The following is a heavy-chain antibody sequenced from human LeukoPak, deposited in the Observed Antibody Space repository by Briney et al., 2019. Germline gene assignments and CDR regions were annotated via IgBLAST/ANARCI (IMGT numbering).Heavy chain of an antibody. Sequence: SETLSLTCTVSGGSISSSSYYWGWIRQPPGKGLEWIGSIYYSGSTYYNPSLKSRVTISVDTSKNQFSLKLSSVTAADTAVSYCARPRGAFDIWGQGTMVTVSS. CDR2: IYYSGST. CDR3: ARPRGAFDI. CDR1: GGSISSSSYY. J-gene: IGHJ3*02. V-gene: IGHV4-39*01.